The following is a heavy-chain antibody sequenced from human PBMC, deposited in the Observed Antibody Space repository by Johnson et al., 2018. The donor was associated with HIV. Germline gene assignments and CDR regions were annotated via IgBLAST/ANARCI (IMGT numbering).Heavy chain of an antibody. CDR3: ARALRVVVVAATFDAFDI. V-gene: IGHV3-7*03. CDR2: IKQDGSEK. Sequence: VQLVESGGGLVKPGGSLRLSCSASGFTFNNYWMSWVRQAPGRGLEWVANIKQDGSEKFYVDSVKGRFTISRDNAKNSLYLQMNSLRAEDTALYYCARALRVVVVAATFDAFDIWGQGTMVTVSS. J-gene: IGHJ3*02. CDR1: GFTFNNYW. D-gene: IGHD2-15*01.